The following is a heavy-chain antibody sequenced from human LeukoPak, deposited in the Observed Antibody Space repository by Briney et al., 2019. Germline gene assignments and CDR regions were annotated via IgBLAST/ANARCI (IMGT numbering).Heavy chain of an antibody. CDR2: ISGEGDNT. D-gene: IGHD3-22*01. Sequence: GGSLRLSCAASGFTFSTYAMSWVRQAPGKGLEWVSAISGEGDNTYYADSVKGRFTISRDNSKKTLYLQINTLRAEDTAVYYCARTNSGSHGAFDIWGPGTLVTVSS. J-gene: IGHJ3*02. CDR1: GFTFSTYA. CDR3: ARTNSGSHGAFDI. V-gene: IGHV3-23*01.